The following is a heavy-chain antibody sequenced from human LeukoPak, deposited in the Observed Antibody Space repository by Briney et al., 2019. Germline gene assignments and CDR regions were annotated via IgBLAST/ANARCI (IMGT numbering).Heavy chain of an antibody. CDR3: ARELGDSSGYREQDY. CDR2: INPNSGGT. D-gene: IGHD3-22*01. CDR1: GGTFSSYA. J-gene: IGHJ4*02. V-gene: IGHV1-2*02. Sequence: ASVKVSCKASGGTFSSYAISWVRQAPGQGLEWMGWINPNSGGTNYAQKFQGRVTMTRDTSISTAYMELSRLRSDDTAVYYCARELGDSSGYREQDYWGQGTLVTVSS.